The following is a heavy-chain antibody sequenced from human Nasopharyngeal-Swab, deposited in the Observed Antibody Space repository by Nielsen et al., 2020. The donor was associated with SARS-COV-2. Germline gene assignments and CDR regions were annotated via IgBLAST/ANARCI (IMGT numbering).Heavy chain of an antibody. J-gene: IGHJ6*03. CDR3: ARDSIVLMVYAPNYYYYYMDV. V-gene: IGHV1-18*01. Sequence: ASVKVSCKASGYTFTSYCISWVRQAPGQGLEWMGWISAYNGNTNYAQKLQGRVTMTTDTSTSTAYMELRSLRSDDTAVYYCARDSIVLMVYAPNYYYYYMDVWGKGTTVTVSS. CDR1: GYTFTSYC. D-gene: IGHD2-8*01. CDR2: ISAYNGNT.